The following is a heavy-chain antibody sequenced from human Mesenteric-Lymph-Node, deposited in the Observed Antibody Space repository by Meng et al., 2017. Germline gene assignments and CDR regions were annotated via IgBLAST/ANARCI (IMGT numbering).Heavy chain of an antibody. CDR1: GFTFTSSA. CDR3: ARGTTMTRGYNFYYGMDV. Sequence: SVQVSCKASGFTFTSSAVQWVRQARGQRLEWIGWIVVGSGNTNYAQKFQERVTITRDMSTSTAYMELSSLRSEDTAVYYCARGTTMTRGYNFYYGMDVWGQGTTVTVSS. D-gene: IGHD4-17*01. V-gene: IGHV1-58*01. CDR2: IVVGSGNT. J-gene: IGHJ6*02.